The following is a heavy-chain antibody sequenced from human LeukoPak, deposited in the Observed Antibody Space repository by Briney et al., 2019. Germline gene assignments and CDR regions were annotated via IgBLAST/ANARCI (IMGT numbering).Heavy chain of an antibody. CDR2: INSDGSST. J-gene: IGHJ4*01. CDR1: GFTFSSYW. Sequence: GGSLRLSCAASGFTFSSYWMHWVRQAPGKGLVWVSRINSDGSSTSYADSVKGRFTISRDNAKNSLYLQMSSLRAEDTAGYYCARDGTAAGLYFDLWGQGTLVTVSS. CDR3: ARDGTAAGLYFDL. V-gene: IGHV3-74*01. D-gene: IGHD6-13*01.